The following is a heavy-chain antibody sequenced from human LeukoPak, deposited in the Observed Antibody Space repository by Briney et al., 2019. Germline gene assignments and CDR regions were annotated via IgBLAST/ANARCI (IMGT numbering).Heavy chain of an antibody. CDR2: IKQDGSEK. J-gene: IGHJ4*02. V-gene: IGHV3-7*01. CDR3: ARQKWELPELDY. Sequence: SGGSLRLSCTASGFIFSSYWMSWVRQAPGKGLEWVANIKQDGSEKYYVDSVKGRFTISRDNAKNSLYLQMNSLRAEDTAVYYCARQKWELPELDYWGQGALVTVSS. D-gene: IGHD1-26*01. CDR1: GFIFSSYW.